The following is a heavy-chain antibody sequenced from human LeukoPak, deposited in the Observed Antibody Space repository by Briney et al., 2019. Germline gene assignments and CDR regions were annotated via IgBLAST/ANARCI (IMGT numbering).Heavy chain of an antibody. CDR2: IYYSGST. J-gene: IGHJ4*02. V-gene: IGHV4-59*01. D-gene: IGHD5-18*01. CDR1: GGSISSYY. Sequence: SETLSLTCTVSGGSISSYYWSWIRQPPGKGLEWIGYIYYSGSTNYNPSLKSRVTISVDTSKNQFSLKLSSVTAADTAVYYCARVVDTAMAPYFDYWGQGTLVTVSS. CDR3: ARVVDTAMAPYFDY.